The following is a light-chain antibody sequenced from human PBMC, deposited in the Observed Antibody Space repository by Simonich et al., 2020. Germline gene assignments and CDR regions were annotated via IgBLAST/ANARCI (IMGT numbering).Light chain of an antibody. CDR3: QTWGTGIQV. Sequence: QLVLTQSPSASASLGASVKLTCTLSSGHSSYAIAWHQQQPEKGPRSLMKLNSDGSHSKGDGIPARFSGSSSGAERDLTISSLQSEDEADYYCQTWGTGIQVFGGGTKLTVL. CDR1: SGHSSYA. V-gene: IGLV4-69*01. CDR2: LNSDGSH. J-gene: IGLJ3*02.